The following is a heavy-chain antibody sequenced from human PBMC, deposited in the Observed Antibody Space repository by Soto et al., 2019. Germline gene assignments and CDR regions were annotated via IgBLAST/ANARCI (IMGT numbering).Heavy chain of an antibody. CDR2: MYNTGST. J-gene: IGHJ6*02. Sequence: SETLSLTCTVSGGSISSYYWSWIRQPPGKGLEWIGYMYNTGSTIYNPSLKSRGTISVDTSKNQFSLKLNSVTAADTAVYYCARDLWGYCGADCYPLDVWGQGTTVTVSS. CDR3: ARDLWGYCGADCYPLDV. V-gene: IGHV4-59*01. CDR1: GGSISSYY. D-gene: IGHD2-21*02.